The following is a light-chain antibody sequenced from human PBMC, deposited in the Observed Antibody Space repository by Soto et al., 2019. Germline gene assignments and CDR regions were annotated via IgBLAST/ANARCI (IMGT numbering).Light chain of an antibody. CDR2: EGS. CDR1: SSDVGSYNL. V-gene: IGLV2-23*01. J-gene: IGLJ1*01. CDR3: CSYAGSSTYV. Sequence: QSALTQPASVSGSPGQSITISCTGTSSDVGSYNLVSWYQQHPDKAPKLMIYEGSKRPSGVSNRFSGSKSGNTASLTSSGLQAEDETDYSCCSYAGSSTYVFGTGTKLTVL.